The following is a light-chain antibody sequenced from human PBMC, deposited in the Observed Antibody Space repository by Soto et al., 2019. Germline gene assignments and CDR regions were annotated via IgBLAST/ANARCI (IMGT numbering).Light chain of an antibody. CDR3: QQYNNWPLS. CDR1: KSVSSN. Sequence: EIVTTQSQATLSVSPGQRAAVSCRASKSVSSNLAWYQQKPGQAPRLLIFGASTRATGTPARFSGSGSGTEFTLTIGSLQSEDFAVFYCQQYNNWPLSFGGGTKVDIK. V-gene: IGKV3-15*01. J-gene: IGKJ4*01. CDR2: GAS.